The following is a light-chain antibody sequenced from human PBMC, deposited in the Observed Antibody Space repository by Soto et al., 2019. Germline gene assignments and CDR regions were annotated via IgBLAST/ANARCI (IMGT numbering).Light chain of an antibody. J-gene: IGLJ2*01. V-gene: IGLV2-23*01. CDR1: RSDVGGYNL. Sequence: QSGLTQTASVYGSPGQSITMSCTGTRSDVGGYNLVSWYQQHPGKAPRLLIHDDIKRPSGVSDRFSGSKSGNTASLTISGLQAEDEADYYCCSYAGSSTLVFGGGTKLTVL. CDR2: DDI. CDR3: CSYAGSSTLV.